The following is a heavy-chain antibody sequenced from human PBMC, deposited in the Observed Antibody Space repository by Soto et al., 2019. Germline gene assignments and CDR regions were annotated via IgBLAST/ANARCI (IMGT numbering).Heavy chain of an antibody. Sequence: DVQLLESGGSLVQPGGSLRLSCAASGFTFNAYSLSWVRQAPGKGLQWVSAISTTGGSTYYADSVKGGFTISRDNSQNTLSLQMNSLRAEGTAVYYCARPDGATYNFRYWGQGTQVTVSS. V-gene: IGHV3-23*01. CDR3: ARPDGATYNFRY. CDR2: ISTTGGST. D-gene: IGHD1-1*01. CDR1: GFTFNAYS. J-gene: IGHJ4*02.